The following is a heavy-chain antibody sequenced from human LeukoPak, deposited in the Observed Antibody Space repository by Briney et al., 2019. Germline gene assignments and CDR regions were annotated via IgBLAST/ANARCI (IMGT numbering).Heavy chain of an antibody. J-gene: IGHJ4*02. CDR3: ARARGSYVEAAY. Sequence: GGSLRLSCAASGLTFSSYSMNWVRQAPGKGLEWVSSISSSSSYIYYADSVKGRFTISRDNAKNSLYLQMNSLRAEDTAVYYCARARGSYVEAAYWGQGTLVTVSS. CDR1: GLTFSSYS. CDR2: ISSSSSYI. V-gene: IGHV3-21*01. D-gene: IGHD3-16*01.